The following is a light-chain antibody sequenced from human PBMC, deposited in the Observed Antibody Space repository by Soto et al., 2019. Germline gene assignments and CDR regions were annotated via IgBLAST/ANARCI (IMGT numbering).Light chain of an antibody. CDR3: CSYEGSDIVI. CDR2: EAS. Sequence: SALTQPASVSGSPGQSITISCTGTSGNVGSYNLVSWYQQPPGEAPKLMIFEASKRPSGLSSLFSGSKSGNTASLTISGRQAEDEADYYCCSYEGSDIVIFGGGTKLTVL. J-gene: IGLJ2*01. CDR1: SGNVGSYNL. V-gene: IGLV2-23*01.